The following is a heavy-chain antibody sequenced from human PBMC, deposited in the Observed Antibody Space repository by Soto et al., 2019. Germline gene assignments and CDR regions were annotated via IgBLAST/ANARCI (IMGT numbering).Heavy chain of an antibody. CDR2: VTADGGT. CDR1: GFPVSRHS. V-gene: IGHV3-23*01. J-gene: IGHJ3*02. D-gene: IGHD2-15*01. CDR3: APHVSCSGGSCQYDAFAI. Sequence: PGGALKLSCEGSGFPVSRHSMTLVRQAPGKGPEWVSTVTADGGTYYADSVKGRFAMSRDTSENTLYLQMNSLGAEDTAAYYCAPHVSCSGGSCQYDAFAIRGQGTMVTVS.